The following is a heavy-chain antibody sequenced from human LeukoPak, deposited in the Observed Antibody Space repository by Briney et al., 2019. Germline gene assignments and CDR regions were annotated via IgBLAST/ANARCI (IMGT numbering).Heavy chain of an antibody. CDR1: GFTFSSYA. V-gene: IGHV3-30*04. CDR3: ARGNDGSGCEDY. CDR2: ISYDGSNK. Sequence: GRSLRLSCAASGFTFSSYAMHWVRQAPGKGLEWVAVISYDGSNKYYADSVKGRFTISRDNSKNTLYLQMNSLRAEDTAVYYCARGNDGSGCEDYWGQGTLVTVSS. J-gene: IGHJ4*02. D-gene: IGHD6-19*01.